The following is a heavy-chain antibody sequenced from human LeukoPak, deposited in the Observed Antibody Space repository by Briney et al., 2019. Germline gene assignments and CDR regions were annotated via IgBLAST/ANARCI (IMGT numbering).Heavy chain of an antibody. CDR2: IIPIFGTA. Sequence: SVKVSCKASGGTFSSYAISWVRQAPGHGLEWMGRIIPIFGTANYAQKFQGRVTITTDESTSTAYMELRSLRSEDTAVYYCAIGGAVADSGFDYWGQGTLVTVSS. V-gene: IGHV1-69*05. D-gene: IGHD6-19*01. CDR1: GGTFSSYA. CDR3: AIGGAVADSGFDY. J-gene: IGHJ4*02.